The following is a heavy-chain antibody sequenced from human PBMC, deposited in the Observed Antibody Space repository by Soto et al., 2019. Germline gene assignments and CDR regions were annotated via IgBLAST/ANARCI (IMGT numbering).Heavy chain of an antibody. CDR1: GFTFGTSW. CDR2: INSDASTT. D-gene: IGHD6-19*01. Sequence: PGGSLRLSCAASGFTFGTSWMHWVRQAAGKGLVWVSRINSDASTTNYADSVKGRFTISRDNAKNTLYLQMDSLTAEDTAVYYCARGPSGWFGYDYWGQGTLVTVSS. CDR3: ARGPSGWFGYDY. J-gene: IGHJ4*02. V-gene: IGHV3-74*01.